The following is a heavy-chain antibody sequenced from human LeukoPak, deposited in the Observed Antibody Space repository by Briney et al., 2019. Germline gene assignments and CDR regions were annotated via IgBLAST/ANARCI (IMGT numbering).Heavy chain of an antibody. V-gene: IGHV3-30*01. CDR3: ARRSWDESVDY. CDR1: GFTFSSYA. CDR2: ISYDGNNK. Sequence: GRSLRLSCAASGFTFSSYAMHWVRQAPGKGLEWVAVISYDGNNKYYADSVKGRFTISRDNSKNTLYLQMNSLRAEDTAVYYCARRSWDESVDYWGQGTLVTVSS. J-gene: IGHJ4*02. D-gene: IGHD1-26*01.